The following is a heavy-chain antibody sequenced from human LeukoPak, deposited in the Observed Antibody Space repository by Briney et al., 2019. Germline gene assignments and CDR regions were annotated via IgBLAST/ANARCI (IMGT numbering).Heavy chain of an antibody. J-gene: IGHJ4*02. V-gene: IGHV3-33*01. Sequence: GGSLRLSCAASGFTFSSYGMHWVRQAPGNGLEWVAVIWYDGSNKYYADSVKGRFTISRDNSKNTLYLQMNSLRAEDTAVYYCARDHSSGCPDYWGQGTLVAVSS. CDR2: IWYDGSNK. D-gene: IGHD6-19*01. CDR1: GFTFSSYG. CDR3: ARDHSSGCPDY.